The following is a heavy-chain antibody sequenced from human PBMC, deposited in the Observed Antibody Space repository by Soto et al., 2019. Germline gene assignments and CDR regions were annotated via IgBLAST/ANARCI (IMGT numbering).Heavy chain of an antibody. CDR2: IYYSGST. V-gene: IGHV4-39*01. Sequence: SETLSLTCTVSGGSISSSSYYWGWIRQPPGKGLEWIGSIYYSGSTYYNPSFKSRVTISVDTSKNQFSLKLSSVTAADTAVYYCARHAYYYGSGSYPPQLDYWGQGTLVTVSS. CDR3: ARHAYYYGSGSYPPQLDY. J-gene: IGHJ4*02. CDR1: GGSISSSSYY. D-gene: IGHD3-10*01.